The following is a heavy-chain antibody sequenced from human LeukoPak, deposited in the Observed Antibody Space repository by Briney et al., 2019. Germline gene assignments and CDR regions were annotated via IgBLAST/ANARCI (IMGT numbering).Heavy chain of an antibody. CDR3: AREGGQQLDYYYYMDV. J-gene: IGHJ6*03. Sequence: SETLSLTCAVYGGSFSGYYWSWIRQPPGKGLEWIGEINHSGSTNYNPSLKSRVTISVDTSKNRFSLKLSSVTAADTAVYYCAREGGQQLDYYYYMDVWGKGTTVTVSS. V-gene: IGHV4-34*01. CDR1: GGSFSGYY. D-gene: IGHD6-13*01. CDR2: INHSGST.